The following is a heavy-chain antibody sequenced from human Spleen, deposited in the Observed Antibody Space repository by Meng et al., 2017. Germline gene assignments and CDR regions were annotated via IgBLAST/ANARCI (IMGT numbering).Heavy chain of an antibody. Sequence: SETLSLTCTVSGYSISSGYYWGWIRQPPGKGLEWIGSIYHSGSTYYNPSLKSRVTMSVDTPNNQISLRLNSVTAADTAVYYCARDGSGYDSDAFDIWGQGTLVTVSS. D-gene: IGHD3-22*01. J-gene: IGHJ3*02. CDR2: IYHSGST. CDR1: GYSISSGYY. CDR3: ARDGSGYDSDAFDI. V-gene: IGHV4-38-2*02.